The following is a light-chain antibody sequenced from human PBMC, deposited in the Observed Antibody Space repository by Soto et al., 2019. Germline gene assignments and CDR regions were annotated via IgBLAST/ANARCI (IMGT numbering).Light chain of an antibody. CDR3: SSYTGISTPLV. J-gene: IGLJ1*01. CDR2: DVS. Sequence: QSVLTQPASVSGSPGQSITISCTGTSSDVGGYNYVSWYQQHPGKAPKLMIYDVSNRPSGVSNRFSGSKSGNTASLTISGLQAEDEADYYCSSYTGISTPLVFGTGTKVTVL. V-gene: IGLV2-14*01. CDR1: SSDVGGYNY.